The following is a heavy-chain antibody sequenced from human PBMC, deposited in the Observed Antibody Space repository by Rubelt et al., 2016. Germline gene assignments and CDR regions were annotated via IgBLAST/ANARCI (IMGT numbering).Heavy chain of an antibody. Sequence: QLQLQESGPGLVKPSETLSLICTVSGASISSNTYYWGWIRQPPGKGLEWIGTISYTETTYYNASLKGRVTITIDTSKNQFALTLSSVTAADTAVYYCARTDYYDSSGPVDYWGQGTLVTVSS. CDR1: GASISSNTYY. D-gene: IGHD3-22*01. CDR3: ARTDYYDSSGPVDY. V-gene: IGHV4-39*01. CDR2: ISYTETT. J-gene: IGHJ4*02.